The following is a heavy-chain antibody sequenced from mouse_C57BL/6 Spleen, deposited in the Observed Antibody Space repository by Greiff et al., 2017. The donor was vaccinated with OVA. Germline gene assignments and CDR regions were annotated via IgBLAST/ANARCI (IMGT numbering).Heavy chain of an antibody. CDR2: IYPRDGST. CDR3: ARIYYSNYVGYFDV. J-gene: IGHJ1*03. CDR1: GYTFTSYD. Sequence: VQLQQSGPELVKPGASVKLSCKASGYTFTSYDINWVKQRPGQGLEWIGWIYPRDGSTKYNAQFKGKATLTVDTSSSTAYMELHSLTSEDSAVYFCARIYYSNYVGYFDVWGTGTTVTVSS. D-gene: IGHD2-5*01. V-gene: IGHV1-85*01.